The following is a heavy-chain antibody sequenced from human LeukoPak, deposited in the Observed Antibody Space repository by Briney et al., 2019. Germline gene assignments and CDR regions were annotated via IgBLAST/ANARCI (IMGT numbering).Heavy chain of an antibody. J-gene: IGHJ4*02. Sequence: PSETLSLTCTVSGVSISTYYWSWIRQPPGKGLEWIGYIDYSGSTKNPSLKGRVSISVDTSKNQFSLKLSSVTAADTAVYLCARHGSAYSFDYWGQGTLVTVSS. V-gene: IGHV4-59*08. CDR3: ARHGSAYSFDY. D-gene: IGHD6-25*01. CDR2: IDYSGST. CDR1: GVSISTYY.